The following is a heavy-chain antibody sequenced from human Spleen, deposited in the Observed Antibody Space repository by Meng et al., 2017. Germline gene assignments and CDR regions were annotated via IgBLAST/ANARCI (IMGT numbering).Heavy chain of an antibody. CDR2: IYYSGST. CDR1: GGPISSFY. V-gene: IGHV4-59*01. J-gene: IGHJ6*02. CDR3: ARGQGSCNPYFYSYCLDV. Sequence: SETLSLPCTVSGGPISSFYWSWIRQPPGKGLEWIGYIYYSGSTNYNPSLKSRVTLSVDMSKIAFSLKLRSVTAADTAVYYCARGQGSCNPYFYSYCLDVWGQGTTVTVSS. D-gene: IGHD2/OR15-2a*01.